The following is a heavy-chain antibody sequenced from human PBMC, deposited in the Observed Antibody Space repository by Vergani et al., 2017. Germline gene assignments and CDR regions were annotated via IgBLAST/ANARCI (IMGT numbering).Heavy chain of an antibody. V-gene: IGHV1-69*11. CDR2: IIPIVGTA. J-gene: IGHJ5*02. D-gene: IGHD2-15*01. CDR1: GGTFSSYA. CDR3: ARDALVVVAATFSGGGWFDP. Sequence: QVQLVQSGAEVKKPASSVKVSCKASGGTFSSYAISWVRQAPGQGLEWMGRIIPIVGTANYAQKFQGRVTITADESTSTAYMELSSLRSEDTAVYYCARDALVVVAATFSGGGWFDPWGQGTLVTVSS.